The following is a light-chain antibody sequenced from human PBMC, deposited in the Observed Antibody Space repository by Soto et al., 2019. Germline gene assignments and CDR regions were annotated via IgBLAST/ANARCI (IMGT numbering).Light chain of an antibody. V-gene: IGKV1-9*01. Sequence: DIQLTQSPSFLSASVGDRVTITCRASQDISDYLAWYQQRPGKAPKLLIDAASTLQSGVPSRFSGSGSGTEFTLTSSSLQPEDFATYSCQQLNSYPLTFGGGTKVDIK. J-gene: IGKJ4*01. CDR2: AAS. CDR1: QDISDY. CDR3: QQLNSYPLT.